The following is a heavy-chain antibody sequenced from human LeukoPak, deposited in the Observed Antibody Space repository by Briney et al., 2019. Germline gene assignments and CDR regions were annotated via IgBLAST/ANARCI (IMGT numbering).Heavy chain of an antibody. Sequence: SVKVSCKASGGTFSSYAISWVRQAPGQGLEWMGRIIPIFDTANYAQKFQGRVTITTDESTSTAYMELSSLRSEDTAVYYCAREARYFDWLLSYYYYYMDVWGKGTTVTVSS. V-gene: IGHV1-69*05. D-gene: IGHD3-9*01. CDR2: IIPIFDTA. CDR3: AREARYFDWLLSYYYYYMDV. J-gene: IGHJ6*03. CDR1: GGTFSSYA.